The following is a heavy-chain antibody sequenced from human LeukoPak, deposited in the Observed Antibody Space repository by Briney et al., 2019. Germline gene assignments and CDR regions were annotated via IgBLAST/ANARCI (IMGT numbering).Heavy chain of an antibody. Sequence: AGGSLRLSCSASGFTFSYYGMHGVRQGPGKGLEGVAFIRYDETNKYNADSVKGRFTISRDNSKNTLYLQMNSLTSEDTAVYFCAKAYDDFYYYADVWGRGTTVTVSS. CDR2: IRYDETNK. D-gene: IGHD3-3*01. CDR3: AKAYDDFYYYADV. J-gene: IGHJ6*03. V-gene: IGHV3-30*02. CDR1: GFTFSYYG.